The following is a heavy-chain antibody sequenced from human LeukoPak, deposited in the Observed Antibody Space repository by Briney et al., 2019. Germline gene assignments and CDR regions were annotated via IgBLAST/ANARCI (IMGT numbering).Heavy chain of an antibody. Sequence: GGSLRLSCAASGFTFSSYWMSWVRQAPGKGLEWVANIKQDGSEKYYVDSVKGRFTISRDNAKNSLYLQMSSLRAEDTAVYYCAKQPDKGYSYGYWGYFDYWGQGTLVTVSS. CDR2: IKQDGSEK. V-gene: IGHV3-7*01. CDR1: GFTFSSYW. J-gene: IGHJ4*02. D-gene: IGHD5-18*01. CDR3: AKQPDKGYSYGYWGYFDY.